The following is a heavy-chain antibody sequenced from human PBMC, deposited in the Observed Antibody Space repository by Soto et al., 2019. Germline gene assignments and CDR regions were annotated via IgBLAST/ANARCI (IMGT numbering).Heavy chain of an antibody. V-gene: IGHV1-69*06. CDR3: ARDSSTFLRDYYGPGSLVAGMDV. CDR2: IIPIFGTA. Sequence: VASVKVSCKASRSPFSSYAISWARQAPRQGLEWIGGIIPIFGTANSPQEFEGRVTITAGKSTTTAYMELSSLRSEDTAVYYCARDSSTFLRDYYGPGSLVAGMDVLGQGTTVTVSS. J-gene: IGHJ6*02. CDR1: RSPFSSYA. D-gene: IGHD3-10*01.